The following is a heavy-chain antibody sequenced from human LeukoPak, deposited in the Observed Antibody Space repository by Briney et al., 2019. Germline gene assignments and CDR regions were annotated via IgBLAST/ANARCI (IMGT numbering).Heavy chain of an antibody. CDR3: ATAGPDDAFDI. V-gene: IGHV1-2*02. J-gene: IGHJ3*02. CDR2: IRSNSGGT. Sequence: GASVKVSCKTSGYTFTGYYKHLVRQAPGQGLEWMGCIRSNSGGTNYAQKFQGRVTLTRDTSISTAYMDLRSLRSDDSAVYYCATAGPDDAFDIWGQGTMVTVSS. CDR1: GYTFTGYY. D-gene: IGHD2-2*01.